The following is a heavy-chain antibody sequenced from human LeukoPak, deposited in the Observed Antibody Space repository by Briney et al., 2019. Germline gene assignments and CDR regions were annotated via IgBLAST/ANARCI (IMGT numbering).Heavy chain of an antibody. V-gene: IGHV3-33*01. CDR3: ARGLYDSSGYTYYFDY. D-gene: IGHD3-22*01. CDR1: GFTFSSYG. Sequence: GGSLRLSCAASGFTFSSYGMHWVRQAPGKGLEWVAVIWYDGSNKYYADSVKGRFTISRDNSKNTLYLQMNSLRADDTAVYYCARGLYDSSGYTYYFDYWGQGTLVTVSS. CDR2: IWYDGSNK. J-gene: IGHJ4*02.